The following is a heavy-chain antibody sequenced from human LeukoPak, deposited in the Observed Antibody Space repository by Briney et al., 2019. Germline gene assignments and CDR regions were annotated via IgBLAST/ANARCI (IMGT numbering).Heavy chain of an antibody. CDR2: IFYSGTT. V-gene: IGHV4-59*01. D-gene: IGHD3-22*01. CDR3: ARGGWNKFDY. CDR1: GGSISSYY. J-gene: IGHJ4*02. Sequence: SETLSLTCTVSGGSISSYYWSRIRQPPGKGLEWIGFIFYSGTTNYNPSLKSRVTISVDTSKNQFSLKLSPVTAADTAVYYCARGGWNKFDYWGQGTLVTVSS.